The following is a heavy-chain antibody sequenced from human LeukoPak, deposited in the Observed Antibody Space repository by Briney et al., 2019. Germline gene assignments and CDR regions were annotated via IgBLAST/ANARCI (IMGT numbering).Heavy chain of an antibody. CDR3: ARDTGGGGSLYYFDY. CDR1: GGSISSGGYY. CDR2: IYYSGST. D-gene: IGHD3-16*01. J-gene: IGHJ4*02. Sequence: SQTLSLTCTVSGGSISSGGYYWSWIRQHPGKGLEWIGYIYYSGSTYYNPSLKSRVTISVDTSKNQFSLKLSSVTAADTAVYYCARDTGGGGSLYYFDYWAREPWSPSPQ. V-gene: IGHV4-31*03.